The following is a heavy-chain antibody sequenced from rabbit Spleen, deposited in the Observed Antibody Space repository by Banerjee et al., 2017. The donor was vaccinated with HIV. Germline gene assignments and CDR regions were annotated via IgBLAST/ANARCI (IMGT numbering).Heavy chain of an antibody. D-gene: IGHD2-1*01. J-gene: IGHJ4*01. CDR2: IYAIGSVDT. V-gene: IGHV1S45*01. CDR3: ARGVYDDYDTYYFDL. CDR1: GFSFSSGFW. Sequence: QEQLVESGGGLVQPEGSLTLTCKASGFSFSSGFWICWVRQAPGKGLEWIACIYAIGSVDTDYANWATGRFTISKTSSTTVTLQMTSLTAADTATYFCARGVYDDYDTYYFDLWGPGTLVTVS.